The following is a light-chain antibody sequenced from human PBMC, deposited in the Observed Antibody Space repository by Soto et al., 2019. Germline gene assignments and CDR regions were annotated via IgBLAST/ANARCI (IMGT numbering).Light chain of an antibody. CDR2: RAS. V-gene: IGKV3-15*01. CDR3: QQYNSWPIT. CDR1: QSVSDN. J-gene: IGKJ5*01. Sequence: EVLMTQSPDTLYVSPGERVTLSCRASQSVSDNLAWYQQKPGQGPRLLVYRASTRTLGIPARFSGSESGTEFCLTISSLQSEEFAVYYCQQYNSWPITFGQGTRLEI.